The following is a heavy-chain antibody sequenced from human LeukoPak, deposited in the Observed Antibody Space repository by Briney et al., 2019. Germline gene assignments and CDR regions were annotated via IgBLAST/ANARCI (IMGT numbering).Heavy chain of an antibody. D-gene: IGHD3-10*01. Sequence: SETLSLTCTVSGGSISSYYWSWIRQPPGKGLEWIGYIYYCGSTNFNTSLKSRVTISVDTSKNQFSLKLSSVTAADTAVYYCARLQRDYYYGSGSYYNDYYYYYGMDVWGQGTTVTVSS. V-gene: IGHV4-59*08. CDR3: ARLQRDYYYGSGSYYNDYYYYYGMDV. CDR2: IYYCGST. J-gene: IGHJ6*02. CDR1: GGSISSYY.